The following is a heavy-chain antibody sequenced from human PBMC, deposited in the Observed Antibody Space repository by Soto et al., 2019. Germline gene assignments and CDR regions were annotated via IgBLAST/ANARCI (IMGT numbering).Heavy chain of an antibody. CDR3: ARASGYTYPPAYGLAV. J-gene: IGHJ6*02. Sequence: WTWIRQLPGKGLEWIGCAQYTGDTYYSPSLKSLVTISVDTSKSQFSLKLSSVTAADTAVYDCARASGYTYPPAYGLAVWGQGTTFTVSS. V-gene: IGHV4-31*01. D-gene: IGHD5-12*01. CDR2: AQYTGDT.